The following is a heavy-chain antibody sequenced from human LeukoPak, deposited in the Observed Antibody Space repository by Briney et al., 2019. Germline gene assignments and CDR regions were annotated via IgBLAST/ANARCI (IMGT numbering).Heavy chain of an antibody. D-gene: IGHD3-16*02. V-gene: IGHV4-59*11. CDR1: GGSISSHY. Sequence: SETLSLTCTVSGGSISSHYWSWIRQPPGKGLEYIGYIYHSGSTNYNPSLKSRVTISVDTSKNQFSLKLSSVTAADTAVYYCARDRWSGALGWDVWGKGTTVTVSS. J-gene: IGHJ6*04. CDR2: IYHSGST. CDR3: ARDRWSGALGWDV.